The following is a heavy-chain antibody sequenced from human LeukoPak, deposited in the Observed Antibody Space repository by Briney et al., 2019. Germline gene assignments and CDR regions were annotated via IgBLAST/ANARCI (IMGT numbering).Heavy chain of an antibody. CDR1: GFTFDDYA. J-gene: IGHJ4*02. Sequence: PGRSLRLSCAASGFTFDDYAMHWVRQAPGKGLEWVSAISGSGGSTYYADSVKGRFTISRDNSKNTLYLQMNSLRAEDTAVYYCAKSGYASSPPHWGQGTLVTVSS. CDR3: AKSGYASSPPH. CDR2: ISGSGGST. V-gene: IGHV3-23*01. D-gene: IGHD5-12*01.